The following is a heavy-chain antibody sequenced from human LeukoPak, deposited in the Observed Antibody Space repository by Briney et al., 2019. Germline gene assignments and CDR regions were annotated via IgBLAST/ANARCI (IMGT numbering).Heavy chain of an antibody. CDR1: GFTFGSYD. V-gene: IGHV3-48*03. D-gene: IGHD5-24*01. Sequence: GGSLRLSCAASGFTFGSYDMNWVRQAPGKGLEWLSYISTTGSTEYYADSVKGRFTIFRDNAKNSLYLQMNSLRAEDTAVYYCARDRATAYFDYWGQGTLVTVSS. CDR2: ISTTGSTE. J-gene: IGHJ4*02. CDR3: ARDRATAYFDY.